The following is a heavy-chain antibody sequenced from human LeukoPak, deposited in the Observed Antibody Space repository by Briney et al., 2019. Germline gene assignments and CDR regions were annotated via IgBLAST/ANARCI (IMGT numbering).Heavy chain of an antibody. V-gene: IGHV3-21*01. D-gene: IGHD6-25*01. CDR3: AREPGYYSGSYGFGVFDF. J-gene: IGHJ3*01. CDR2: ISSTSSSI. Sequence: GGSLRLSCAASGFTFSSYSMNWVRQAPGKGLEWVSSISSTSSSIDYADSVKGRFTISRDNAKNSLYLQMNSLRAEDTAVYYCAREPGYYSGSYGFGVFDFWGQGTMVTASS. CDR1: GFTFSSYS.